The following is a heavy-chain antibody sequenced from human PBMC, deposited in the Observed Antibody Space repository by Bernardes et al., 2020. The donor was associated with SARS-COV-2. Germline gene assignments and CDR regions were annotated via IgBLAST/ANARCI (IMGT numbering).Heavy chain of an antibody. CDR2: ISSSSSYR. CDR1: GFTFSKYG. Sequence: GGSLRLSCAASGFTFSKYGMNWVRQAPGKGLEWVSYISSSSSYRYYADSVKGRFAISRDNAKNSLYLQMNSLRAEDTAVYYCARDGNTIFGVVTHYGMDVWGQGTTVIVSS. CDR3: ARDGNTIFGVVTHYGMDV. V-gene: IGHV3-21*01. D-gene: IGHD3-3*01. J-gene: IGHJ6*02.